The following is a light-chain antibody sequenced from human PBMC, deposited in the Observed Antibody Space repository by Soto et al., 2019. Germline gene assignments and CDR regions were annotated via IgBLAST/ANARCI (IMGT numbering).Light chain of an antibody. CDR1: SSDVGGYHY. Sequence: SALTQPASVSGSPGQSITISCTGTSSDVGGYHYVSWYQLHPGKAPKLILFEVSNRPSGVSYRFSGSKSGNTASLTISGLQADDEADYFCSSYSISTAYLFGTGTKLTVL. CDR3: SSYSISTAYL. CDR2: EVS. V-gene: IGLV2-14*01. J-gene: IGLJ1*01.